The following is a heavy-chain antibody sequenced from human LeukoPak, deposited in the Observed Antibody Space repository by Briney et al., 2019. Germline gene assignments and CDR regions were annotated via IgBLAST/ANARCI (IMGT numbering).Heavy chain of an antibody. V-gene: IGHV4-39*01. J-gene: IGHJ3*02. CDR3: ARHSGYYYARDAFDI. CDR1: GGSINTPNYY. D-gene: IGHD3-22*01. Sequence: SETLSLTCTVSGGSINTPNYYWGWIRQTPGKGLEWIGNIFYSGGTYYSPSLTSRVTISLDTSRNQFSLKLNSVTAADTAVYYCARHSGYYYARDAFDIWGQGTLVTVSS. CDR2: IFYSGGT.